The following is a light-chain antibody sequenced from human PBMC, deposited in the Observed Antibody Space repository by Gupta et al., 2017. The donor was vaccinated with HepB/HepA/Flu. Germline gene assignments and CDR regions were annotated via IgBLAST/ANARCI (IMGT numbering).Light chain of an antibody. CDR1: QNINFL. CDR2: GAS. V-gene: IGKV1-5*03. Sequence: DIQMTQSPSTLSASVGDSVTITCRASQNINFLLAWFQQKPGRAPKPLMYGASTLERGVPSRFSGSGSGTQFTLTISSLQSDDIATYYCQEYSGSSWTFGQGTKVEI. J-gene: IGKJ1*01. CDR3: QEYSGSSWT.